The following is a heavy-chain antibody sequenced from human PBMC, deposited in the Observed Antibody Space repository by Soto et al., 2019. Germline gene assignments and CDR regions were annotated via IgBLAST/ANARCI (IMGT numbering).Heavy chain of an antibody. CDR2: INHSGST. CDR1: GVSFSGYY. D-gene: IGHD3-10*01. Sequence: PSETLSLTCAVYGVSFSGYYWSWIRQPPGKGLEWIGEINHSGSTNYNPSLKSRVTISVDTSKNQFSLKLSSVTAADTAVYYCARGGSGSYYMDFDYWGQGTLVTVSS. J-gene: IGHJ4*02. CDR3: ARGGSGSYYMDFDY. V-gene: IGHV4-34*01.